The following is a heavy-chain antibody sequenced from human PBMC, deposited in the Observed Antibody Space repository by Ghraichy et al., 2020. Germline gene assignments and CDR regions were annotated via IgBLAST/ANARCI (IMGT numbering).Heavy chain of an antibody. V-gene: IGHV4-34*01. CDR3: ARGGYHLDY. Sequence: SETLSLTCAVYGGSFSGYYWSWIRQPPGKGMECIGEINHSGSTNYNPSLKSRVTLSVDTSKNQFSLKLSSVTAADTAVYYCARGGYHLDYGGQGTLVTVSS. J-gene: IGHJ4*02. D-gene: IGHD5-12*01. CDR2: INHSGST. CDR1: GGSFSGYY.